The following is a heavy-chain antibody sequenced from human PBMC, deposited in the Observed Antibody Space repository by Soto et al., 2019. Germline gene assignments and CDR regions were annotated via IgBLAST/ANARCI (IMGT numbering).Heavy chain of an antibody. D-gene: IGHD2-8*01. Sequence: SLRLSCAASGFTVNSHAMSWVRQAPGKGLEWVASISGSGDGTYYGDSVKGRFTISRDSSSSTLYLQMNNLRGEDTAAYFCTKSRRGILMVYGFGGMDVWGQGTTVTVSS. CDR2: ISGSGDGT. J-gene: IGHJ6*02. CDR3: TKSRRGILMVYGFGGMDV. CDR1: GFTVNSHA. V-gene: IGHV3-23*01.